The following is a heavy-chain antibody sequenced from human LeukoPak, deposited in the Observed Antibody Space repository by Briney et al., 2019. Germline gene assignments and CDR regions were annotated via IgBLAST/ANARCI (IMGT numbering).Heavy chain of an antibody. Sequence: PSETLSLTCTVSGGSISSSSYYWGWIRQPPGKGLEWIGSIYYSGSTYYNPSLKSRVTISVDTSKNQFSLKLSSVTAADTAVYYCARRTVTNGWYYYYYYYMDVWGKGTTVTVSS. CDR2: IYYSGST. CDR3: ARRTVTNGWYYYYYYYMDV. J-gene: IGHJ6*03. CDR1: GGSISSSSYY. V-gene: IGHV4-39*01. D-gene: IGHD4-11*01.